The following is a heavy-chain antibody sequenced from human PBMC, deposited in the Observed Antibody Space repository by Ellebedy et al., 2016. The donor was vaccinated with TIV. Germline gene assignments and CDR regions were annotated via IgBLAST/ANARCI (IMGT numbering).Heavy chain of an antibody. CDR1: GGSISSYY. D-gene: IGHD2-2*01. Sequence: GSLRLXXTVSGGSISSYYWSWIRQPPGKGLEWIGYIYYSGSTNYNPSLKSRVTISVDTSKNQFSLKLSSVTAADTAVYYCARVHCSSTSCYYYYMDVWGKGTTVTVSS. CDR3: ARVHCSSTSCYYYYMDV. CDR2: IYYSGST. V-gene: IGHV4-59*01. J-gene: IGHJ6*03.